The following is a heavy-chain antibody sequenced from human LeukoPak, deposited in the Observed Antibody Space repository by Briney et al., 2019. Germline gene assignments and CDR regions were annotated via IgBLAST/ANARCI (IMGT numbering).Heavy chain of an antibody. V-gene: IGHV3-30*02. CDR3: ARVGYSSWTPDY. CDR1: GFTFSSYG. J-gene: IGHJ4*02. Sequence: GGSLRLSCAASGFTFSSYGMHWVRQAPGKGLEWVSFIRYDGGNEYYADSVRGRFTISRDNSKNTLYLQMNSLRAEDTAVYYCARVGYSSWTPDYWGQGTLVTVSS. D-gene: IGHD5-18*01. CDR2: IRYDGGNE.